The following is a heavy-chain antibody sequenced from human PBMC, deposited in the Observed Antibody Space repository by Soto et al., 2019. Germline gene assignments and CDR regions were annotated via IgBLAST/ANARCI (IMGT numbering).Heavy chain of an antibody. Sequence: QMQLVQSGPEVKKPGTSVKVSCKASGFTFTSSAVQWVRQARGQRLEWIGWIVVGSGNTNYAQKFQERVTITRDMATSTAYMELSSLRSEDTAVYYCAAAEYYYYYGMDVWGQGTTVTVSS. CDR3: AAAEYYYYYGMDV. CDR1: GFTFTSSA. CDR2: IVVGSGNT. J-gene: IGHJ6*02. V-gene: IGHV1-58*01.